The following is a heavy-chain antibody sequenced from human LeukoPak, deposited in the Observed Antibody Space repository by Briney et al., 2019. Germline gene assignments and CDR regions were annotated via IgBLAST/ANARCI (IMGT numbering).Heavy chain of an antibody. D-gene: IGHD5-12*01. CDR3: ARDLGYSGYSGGEY. V-gene: IGHV1-69*01. CDR1: GGTFSSYA. CDR2: IIPIFGTA. J-gene: IGHJ4*02. Sequence: ASVKVSCKASGGTFSSYAISWVRQAPGQGLEWMGGIIPIFGTANYAQKFQGRVTITADESTSTAYMELSSLRSEDTAVYYCARDLGYSGYSGGEYWGQGTLVTVSS.